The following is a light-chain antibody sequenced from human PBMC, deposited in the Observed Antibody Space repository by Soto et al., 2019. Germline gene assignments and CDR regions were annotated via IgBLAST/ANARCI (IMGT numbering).Light chain of an antibody. CDR1: QSVSGY. V-gene: IGKV3-11*01. CDR2: DAS. CDR3: QQRSNWPYLT. J-gene: IGKJ4*01. Sequence: EIVLTQSPDTLSLSPGERATLSCRASQSVSGYLGWYQQKPGQAPRLLIYDASNRAYGVPARFRGSGSGTNFTLTIDRLEPDDFAVYYCQQRSNWPYLTFGGGTRV.